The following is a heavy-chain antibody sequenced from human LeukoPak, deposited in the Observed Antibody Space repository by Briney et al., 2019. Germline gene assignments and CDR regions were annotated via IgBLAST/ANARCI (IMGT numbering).Heavy chain of an antibody. V-gene: IGHV4-34*01. D-gene: IGHD6-6*01. CDR2: INHSGST. CDR1: GGSFSGYY. CDR3: ARDFGDSSSPDAFDI. J-gene: IGHJ3*02. Sequence: SETLSLTCAVYGGSFSGYYWSWIRQPPGKGLEWIGEINHSGSTNYNPSLKSRVTISVDTSKNQFSLKLSSVTAADTAVYYCARDFGDSSSPDAFDIWGQGTMVTVSS.